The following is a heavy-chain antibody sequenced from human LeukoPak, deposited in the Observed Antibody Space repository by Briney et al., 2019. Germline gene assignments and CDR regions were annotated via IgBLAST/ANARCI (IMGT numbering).Heavy chain of an antibody. CDR2: ISYDGSNK. V-gene: IGHV3-30*14. J-gene: IGHJ4*02. CDR3: ASEWTRRTSVY. CDR1: GFTFSSYA. Sequence: GRSLRLSCAASGFTFSSYAMHWVRQAPGKGLEWVAVISYDGSNKYYADSVKGRFTISRDNSKNTLYLQMNSLRAEDTAVYYCASEWTRRTSVYWGQGTLVTVSS.